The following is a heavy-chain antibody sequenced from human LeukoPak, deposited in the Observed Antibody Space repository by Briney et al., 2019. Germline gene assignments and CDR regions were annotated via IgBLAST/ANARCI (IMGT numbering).Heavy chain of an antibody. CDR1: GFTFSSYT. D-gene: IGHD3-10*01. J-gene: IGHJ3*02. CDR3: ASDRIALLSSVRNDGFDI. V-gene: IGHV3-23*01. CDR2: IGGSGGST. Sequence: PGGSLRLSCAASGFTFSSYTMNWVRQAPGKGLEWVSAIGGSGGSTYYADSVKGRFTISRDNSKDTLYLQMNSLRAEDTAVYYCASDRIALLSSVRNDGFDIWGQGTMVTVSS.